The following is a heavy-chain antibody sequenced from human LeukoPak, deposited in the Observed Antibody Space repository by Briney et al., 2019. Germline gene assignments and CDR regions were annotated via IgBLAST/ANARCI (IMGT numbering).Heavy chain of an antibody. CDR1: GYTFTSYY. CDR3: ARVGAYCGGDCYFAGSDY. D-gene: IGHD2-21*02. V-gene: IGHV1-46*01. Sequence: GASVKVSCKAFGYTFTSYYMHWVRQAPGQGLEWMGIINPSGGSTSYAQKFQGRVTMTRDMSTSTVYMELSSLRSEDTAVYYCARVGAYCGGDCYFAGSDYWGQGTLVTVSS. CDR2: INPSGGST. J-gene: IGHJ4*02.